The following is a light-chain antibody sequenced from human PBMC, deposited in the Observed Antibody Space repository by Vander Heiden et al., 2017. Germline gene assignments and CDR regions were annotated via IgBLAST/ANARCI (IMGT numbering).Light chain of an antibody. CDR3: QQYRTYSYT. CDR2: KAP. J-gene: IGKJ2*01. CDR1: QNIDNW. V-gene: IGKV1-5*03. Sequence: DIQMTQSPSTLSASVGDRVTITCRANQNIDNWLAWYQQKPGKAPKLLIYKAPTLESGVPSRFSGSGSGTEFTLTIFSLQPDDFATYYCQQYRTYSYTFGQGTKLEIK.